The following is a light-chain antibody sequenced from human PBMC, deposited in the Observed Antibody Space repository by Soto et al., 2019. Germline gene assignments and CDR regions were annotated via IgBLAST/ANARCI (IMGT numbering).Light chain of an antibody. CDR1: QGISSY. J-gene: IGKJ4*01. V-gene: IGKV1-9*01. CDR3: QQLYSYPLT. Sequence: IQLTQSPSSLSASVGDRVTITCRASQGISSYLAWYQQKPGKAPKLLIYAASTLQSGVPSRFSGCGSGTDFTLTISSLQPEDFATYYCQQLYSYPLTFGGGTKVEIK. CDR2: AAS.